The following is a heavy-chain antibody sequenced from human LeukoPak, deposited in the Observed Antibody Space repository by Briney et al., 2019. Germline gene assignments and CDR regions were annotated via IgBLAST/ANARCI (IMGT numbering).Heavy chain of an antibody. CDR3: AATTPDILPHYQSPFDY. V-gene: IGHV4-39*02. CDR2: IYYRGST. Sequence: SETLSLTCAVSGASIRGPIYYWAWVRQPPGKGLEWIATIYYRGSTYYNPSLKSRVTMSVDTSKNDFSLKLNSVTAKDTAMYYCAATTPDILPHYQSPFDYWGQGTLVAVSS. J-gene: IGHJ4*02. D-gene: IGHD3-9*01. CDR1: GASIRGPIYY.